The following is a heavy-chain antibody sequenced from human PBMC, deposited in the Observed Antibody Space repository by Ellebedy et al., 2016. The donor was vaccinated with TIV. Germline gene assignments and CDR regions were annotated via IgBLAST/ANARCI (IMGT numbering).Heavy chain of an antibody. Sequence: PGGSLRLSCAASGFTFSSYWMTWVRQAPGKGLEWVANIRQDGSRVNYVDSVKGRFTISRDNAKNSLHLQMNGLRAEDTAVYYCARDSGSGAFDIWGQGTLGTVSS. CDR2: IRQDGSRV. J-gene: IGHJ3*02. D-gene: IGHD3-10*01. V-gene: IGHV3-7*01. CDR1: GFTFSSYW. CDR3: ARDSGSGAFDI.